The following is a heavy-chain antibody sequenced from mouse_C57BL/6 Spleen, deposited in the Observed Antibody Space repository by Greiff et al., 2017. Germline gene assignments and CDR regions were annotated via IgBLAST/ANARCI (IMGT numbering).Heavy chain of an antibody. Sequence: VQRVESGPGLVAPSQSLSITCTVSGFSLTSYGVSWVRQPPGKGLAWLGVLWGDGSTNYHSALISRLSSSKDNAKSQVCLKLNSLQTEDTATYYCAKLVPPLGFDVWGTGTTVTVSS. CDR1: GFSLTSYG. CDR3: AKLVPPLGFDV. V-gene: IGHV2-3*01. D-gene: IGHD1-1*02. J-gene: IGHJ1*03. CDR2: LWGDGST.